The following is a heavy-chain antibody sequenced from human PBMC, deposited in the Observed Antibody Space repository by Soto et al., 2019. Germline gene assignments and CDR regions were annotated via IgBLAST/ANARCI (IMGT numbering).Heavy chain of an antibody. CDR2: IGSSGGNS. V-gene: IGHV3-21*01. CDR1: GFIFSDFS. Sequence: EVQLVESGGGLVKPGGSLRLSCAVSGFIFSDFSMNWVRQAPGKGLEWVASIGSSGGNSFYADSVKGRFIISRDNAKTSFALEITSLRAEDTAVYYCAREKTHNSLGGRFGLDVWGQGSPGTVS. D-gene: IGHD1-1*01. CDR3: AREKTHNSLGGRFGLDV. J-gene: IGHJ6*01.